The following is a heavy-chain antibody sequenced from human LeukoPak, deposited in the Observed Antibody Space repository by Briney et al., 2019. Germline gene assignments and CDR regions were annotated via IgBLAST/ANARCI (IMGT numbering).Heavy chain of an antibody. CDR1: GYTFTIYG. J-gene: IGHJ4*02. CDR3: ARDGWRAVAPRGPFDY. D-gene: IGHD6-19*01. Sequence: ASVKVSCKSSGYTFTIYGISWVRQAPGQGLEWMGWISAYNGNTNYAQKLQGRVTMTTDTSTSTAYMELRSLRSDDTAVYYCARDGWRAVAPRGPFDYWGQGTLVTVSS. CDR2: ISAYNGNT. V-gene: IGHV1-18*04.